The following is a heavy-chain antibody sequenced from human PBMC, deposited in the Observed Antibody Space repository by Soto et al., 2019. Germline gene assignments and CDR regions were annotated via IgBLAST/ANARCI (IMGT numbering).Heavy chain of an antibody. J-gene: IGHJ5*02. CDR1: GGSFSGYY. D-gene: IGHD3-9*01. V-gene: IGHV4-34*01. Sequence: SETLSLTCAVYGGSFSGYYWSWIRQPPGKGLEWIGEINHSGSTNYNPSLKGRVTISVDTSKNQFSLKLSSVTAADTAVYYCARSSPYYDILTGYPDAWGQGTLVTVSS. CDR2: INHSGST. CDR3: ARSSPYYDILTGYPDA.